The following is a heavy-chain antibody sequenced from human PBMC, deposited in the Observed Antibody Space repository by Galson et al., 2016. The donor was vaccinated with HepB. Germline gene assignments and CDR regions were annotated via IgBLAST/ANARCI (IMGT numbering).Heavy chain of an antibody. J-gene: IGHJ4*02. Sequence: SVKVSCKASGGTFSGYTLSWVRQAPGQGLEWMGGIIPMFGTRSYARKFQGRVTITADESTTTAYMELSSLRSEDTAVYYGGRYSRRPGTRFDFDDWGQGTLVTVSS. CDR2: IIPMFGTR. CDR1: GGTFSGYT. CDR3: GRYSRRPGTRFDFDD. V-gene: IGHV1-69*13. D-gene: IGHD2-21*01.